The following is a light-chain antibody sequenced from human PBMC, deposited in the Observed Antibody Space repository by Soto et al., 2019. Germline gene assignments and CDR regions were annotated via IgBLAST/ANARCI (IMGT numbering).Light chain of an antibody. V-gene: IGKV3-20*01. Sequence: ETVLTQSPGTLSLSPGERATLSCRASQTIRSNYLAWYRQTPGQAPRLLIYGACNRATGIADRFSGSGSGTDFTLIISRLEPEDFAVYYCQQCGSSPGTFGGGTKVEIK. J-gene: IGKJ4*02. CDR2: GAC. CDR3: QQCGSSPGT. CDR1: QTIRSNY.